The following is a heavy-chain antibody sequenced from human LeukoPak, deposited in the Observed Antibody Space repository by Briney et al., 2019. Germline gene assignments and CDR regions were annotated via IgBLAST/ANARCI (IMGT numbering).Heavy chain of an antibody. J-gene: IGHJ4*02. V-gene: IGHV4-34*01. CDR1: GGSFSGYY. CDR2: INHSGST. Sequence: SETLSLTCAVYGGSFSGYYWSWIRQPPGKGLEWIGEINHSGSTNYNPSLKSRVTISVDTSKNQFSLKLSSVTAADTAVYYCARGHGGGLDYWGQGTPVTVSS. CDR3: ARGHGGGLDY. D-gene: IGHD3-16*01.